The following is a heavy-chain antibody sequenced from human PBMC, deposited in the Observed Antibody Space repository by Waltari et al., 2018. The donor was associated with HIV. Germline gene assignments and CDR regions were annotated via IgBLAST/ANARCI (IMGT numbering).Heavy chain of an antibody. Sequence: EVQLVESGGGLVKPGGSLRLSCASSGFTFRNDWTSWVRQAPGKGLEWVGRIKSKTDGGTTDYAAPVKGRFTISRDDSKNTLYLQMNSLKTEDTAVYYCNGYSYGSDYWGQGTLVTVSS. V-gene: IGHV3-15*01. D-gene: IGHD5-18*01. CDR3: NGYSYGSDY. CDR2: IKSKTDGGTT. CDR1: GFTFRNDW. J-gene: IGHJ4*02.